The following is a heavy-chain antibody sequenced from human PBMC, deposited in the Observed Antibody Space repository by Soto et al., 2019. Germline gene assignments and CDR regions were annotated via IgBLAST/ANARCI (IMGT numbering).Heavy chain of an antibody. J-gene: IGHJ6*02. CDR2: ISNDGNHE. D-gene: IGHD6-19*01. CDR3: ARDRTLVVPGSYYGMDV. Sequence: QVQLVESGGGVVQPGRSLRLSCATSGFTFSTFALHWVRQAPGKGLEWTAFISNDGNHEYYAESVRGRFTISRDDSKKTFYLQMSSLRREDTAVYYCARDRTLVVPGSYYGMDVWGQGTTVTVSS. V-gene: IGHV3-30-3*01. CDR1: GFTFSTFA.